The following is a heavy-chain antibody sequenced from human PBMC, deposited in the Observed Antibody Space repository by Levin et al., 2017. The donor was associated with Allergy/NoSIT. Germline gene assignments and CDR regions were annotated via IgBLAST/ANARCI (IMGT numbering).Heavy chain of an antibody. CDR2: IDPFSGDT. CDR3: ARFPPTYQLLENPPNDFYYGLDV. V-gene: IGHV1-2*02. Sequence: ASVKVSCKASGYTFTGYYVHWVRQAPGQGLEWMGWIDPFSGDTNYAQKFQGKVTMTRDTMNTAYLELSRLRSDDTAVYDVARFPPTYQLLENPPNDFYYGLDVWGQGTTVIVSS. J-gene: IGHJ6*02. D-gene: IGHD2-2*01. CDR1: GYTFTGYY.